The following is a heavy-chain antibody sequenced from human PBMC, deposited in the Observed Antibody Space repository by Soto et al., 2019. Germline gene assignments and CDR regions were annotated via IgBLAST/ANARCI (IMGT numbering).Heavy chain of an antibody. V-gene: IGHV3-30-3*01. CDR1: GFTFSTYA. Sequence: QVQLVESGGGVVQHGRSLRLSCAASGFTFSTYAMHWVRQAPGKGLEWVAVISYDGSNKYYADSVKGRFTISRDNSKNPLYLQINSLRAEDTAVYYCARDTSPYSRGWHNRHFDYWGQGTLVTVSS. J-gene: IGHJ4*02. D-gene: IGHD6-19*01. CDR2: ISYDGSNK. CDR3: ARDTSPYSRGWHNRHFDY.